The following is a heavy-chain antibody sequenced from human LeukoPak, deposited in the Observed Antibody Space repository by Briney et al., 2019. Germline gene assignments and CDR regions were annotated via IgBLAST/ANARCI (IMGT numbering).Heavy chain of an antibody. V-gene: IGHV4-30-2*01. CDR1: GGSISSGGYY. CDR3: ARDGRYFDWLGGNWFDP. D-gene: IGHD3-9*01. J-gene: IGHJ5*02. Sequence: PSETLSLTCTVSGGSISSGGYYWSWIRQPPGKGLEWIGYIYHSGSTYYNPSLKSRVTISVDRSKNQFSLKLSSVTAADTAVYYCARDGRYFDWLGGNWFDPWGQGTLVTVSS. CDR2: IYHSGST.